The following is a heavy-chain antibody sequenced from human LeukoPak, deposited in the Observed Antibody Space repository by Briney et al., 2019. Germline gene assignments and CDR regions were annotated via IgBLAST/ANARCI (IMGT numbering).Heavy chain of an antibody. CDR3: AKGPLNYYEKSGRIDL. Sequence: GGSLRLSCAVSGLTFSGSWITWIRQAPGKGLEWVASMKPDGSESWYVDSVKGRFTISRDNAKNSLYLQMNSLRAEDTALYYFAKGPLNYYEKSGRIDLWGQGTLVNVSS. D-gene: IGHD3-22*01. CDR2: MKPDGSES. CDR1: GLTFSGSW. J-gene: IGHJ5*02. V-gene: IGHV3-7*03.